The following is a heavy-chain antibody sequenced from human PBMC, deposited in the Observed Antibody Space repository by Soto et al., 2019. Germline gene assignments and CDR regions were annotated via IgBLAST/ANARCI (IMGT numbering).Heavy chain of an antibody. CDR1: GFTFSSYS. Sequence: GGSLRLSCAASGFTFSSYSMNWVRQAPGKGLEWVSYISSSSSTIYYADSVKGRFTISRDNAKNSLYLQMNSLRDEDTAVYYCARDQKGGGYYDSSGYYNDAFDIWGQGTMVTVSS. CDR2: ISSSSSTI. CDR3: ARDQKGGGYYDSSGYYNDAFDI. D-gene: IGHD3-22*01. V-gene: IGHV3-48*02. J-gene: IGHJ3*02.